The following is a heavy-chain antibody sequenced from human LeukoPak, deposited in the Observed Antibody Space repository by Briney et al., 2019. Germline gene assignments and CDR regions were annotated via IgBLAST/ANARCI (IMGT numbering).Heavy chain of an antibody. D-gene: IGHD3-10*01. J-gene: IGHJ4*02. Sequence: PGGSLRLSCAAPGFTLSSYTMNWVRQAPGKGLEWVSYISSSSSTIYFADSVKGRFTISRDNARNSLSLQMSSLRDEDTAVYYCATASAGSYYNFDYWGQGTLVTVSS. CDR2: ISSSSSTI. CDR1: GFTLSSYT. CDR3: ATASAGSYYNFDY. V-gene: IGHV3-48*02.